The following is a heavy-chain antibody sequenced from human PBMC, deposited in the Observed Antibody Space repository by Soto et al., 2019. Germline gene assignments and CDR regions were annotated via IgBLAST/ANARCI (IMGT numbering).Heavy chain of an antibody. V-gene: IGHV5-10-1*01. CDR2: IDPSDSQT. D-gene: IGHD3-22*01. Sequence: GASLKISCKGSGYSFAGYWITWVRQKPGKGLEWMGRIDPSDSQTYYSPSFRGHVTISVTKYITTVFLQWISLRASDTAMYYCARQIYDSDTGPNFQYYFDSWGQGTPVTVSS. J-gene: IGHJ4*02. CDR1: GYSFAGYW. CDR3: ARQIYDSDTGPNFQYYFDS.